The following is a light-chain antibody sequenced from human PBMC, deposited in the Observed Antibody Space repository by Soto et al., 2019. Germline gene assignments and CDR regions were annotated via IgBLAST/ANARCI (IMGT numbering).Light chain of an antibody. CDR2: DAS. Sequence: DIQMTQSPSTLSASVGDRVTITWRASQSISSWLAWYQQKPGKAPKLLIYDASSLESGVPSRFSGSGSGTDFTLTISSLQPDDFATYYCQQYNSYPGTFGQGTKVEIK. J-gene: IGKJ1*01. CDR1: QSISSW. V-gene: IGKV1-5*01. CDR3: QQYNSYPGT.